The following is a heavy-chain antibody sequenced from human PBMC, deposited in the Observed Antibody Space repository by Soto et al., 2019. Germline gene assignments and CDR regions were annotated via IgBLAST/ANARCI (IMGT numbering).Heavy chain of an antibody. CDR1: GFTFSSYG. D-gene: IGHD6-6*01. J-gene: IGHJ4*02. CDR3: AGEAARPILDQNDY. CDR2: ISYDGSNK. V-gene: IGHV3-30*03. Sequence: PGGSLRLSCAASGFTFSSYGMRWVRQAPGKGLEWVAVISYDGSNKYYADSVKGRFTISRDNSKNTLYLQMSSLRAEDTAVYYCAGEAARPILDQNDYWGQGTLVTVSS.